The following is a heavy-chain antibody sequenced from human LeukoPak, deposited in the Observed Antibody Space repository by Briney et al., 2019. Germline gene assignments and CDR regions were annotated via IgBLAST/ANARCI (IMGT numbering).Heavy chain of an antibody. Sequence: ASVEVSCKASGYTFTSFYMHRVRQAPGPGLEWMGIITPSGGSTSYAQKFQGRVTMTRDTSTSTVYMELSSLRSEDTAVYYCARGWLAPGFDYWGQGTLVTVSS. CDR3: ARGWLAPGFDY. CDR2: ITPSGGST. J-gene: IGHJ4*02. CDR1: GYTFTSFY. D-gene: IGHD6-19*01. V-gene: IGHV1-46*01.